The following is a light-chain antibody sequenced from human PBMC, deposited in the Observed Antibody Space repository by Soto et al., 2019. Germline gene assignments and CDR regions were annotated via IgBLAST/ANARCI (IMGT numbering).Light chain of an antibody. CDR1: QSVSRS. CDR3: QQYNNWPPFT. J-gene: IGKJ3*01. V-gene: IGKV3-15*01. CDR2: GAP. Sequence: EIVMTQSPATLSVSPGERVTLSCRASQSVSRSLAWYQQKPGQAPRLLIYGAPTRATGIPARFSGSGSGTEFTLTISSLQSEDFAVYYCQQYNNWPPFTFGPGTKVDIK.